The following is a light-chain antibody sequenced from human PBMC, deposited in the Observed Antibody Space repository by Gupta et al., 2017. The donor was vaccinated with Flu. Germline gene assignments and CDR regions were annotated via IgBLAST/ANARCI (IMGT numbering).Light chain of an antibody. J-gene: IGKJ4*01. CDR2: DAS. CDR3: QQRTNRPPLT. CDR1: QSVSGY. V-gene: IGKV3-11*01. Sequence: ATLSLSPGERATLSCRASQSVSGYLAWYQQKHGQAPRLLTYDASSRAAGIPARFSGSGSGTDFTLTISSLEPEDFAVYYCQQRTNRPPLTFGGGTKVEIK.